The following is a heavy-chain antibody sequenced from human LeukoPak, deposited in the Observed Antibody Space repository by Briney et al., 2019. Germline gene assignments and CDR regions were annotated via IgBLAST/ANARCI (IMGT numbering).Heavy chain of an antibody. J-gene: IGHJ3*02. CDR2: LYYSGST. CDR1: GGSISSSSYY. V-gene: IGHV4-39*01. D-gene: IGHD3-10*01. CDR3: ARHHFTGITDAFDI. Sequence: SETLSLTCTVSGGSISSSSYYWGWIRQPPGKGLEWIGSLYYSGSTYYNPSLKIRVTISVDTSKNQFSLKLTSVTATDTAVFYCARHHFTGITDAFDIWGQGTMVTVSS.